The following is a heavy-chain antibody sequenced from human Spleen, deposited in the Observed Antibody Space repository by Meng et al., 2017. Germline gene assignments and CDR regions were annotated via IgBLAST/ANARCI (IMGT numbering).Heavy chain of an antibody. V-gene: IGHV4-34*01. CDR1: GGSFSGYY. CDR2: INESGTT. Sequence: QVQFQQWGAGLLKPSETLSLTCAVYGGSFSGYYWSWIRQPPGKGLEWIGEINESGTTNYNPSLKSRVSISVDTSKSEFSLNLRSVTAADTAVYYCAKDGWFGDHFDYWGQGTLVTVSS. D-gene: IGHD3-10*01. CDR3: AKDGWFGDHFDY. J-gene: IGHJ4*02.